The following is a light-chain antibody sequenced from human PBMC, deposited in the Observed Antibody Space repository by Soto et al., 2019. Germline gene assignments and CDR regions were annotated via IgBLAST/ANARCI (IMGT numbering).Light chain of an antibody. V-gene: IGLV2-8*01. CDR3: ISYAGSNNLV. J-gene: IGLJ2*01. Sequence: QSALTQPPSASGSPGQSVTISCTGTSSVVGGYNYVSWYQQHPGKVPKLMIYEVSKRPSGVPDRFSGSKSGNTASLTVSGLQAEDEADYYCISYAGSNNLVFGGGTQLTVL. CDR1: SSVVGGYNY. CDR2: EVS.